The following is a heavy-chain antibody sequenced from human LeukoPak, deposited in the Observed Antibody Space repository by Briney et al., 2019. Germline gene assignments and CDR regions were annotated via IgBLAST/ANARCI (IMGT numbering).Heavy chain of an antibody. D-gene: IGHD5-12*01. Sequence: PGGSLRLSCAASGFTFSSYWMSWVRQAPGKGLEWVANIKQDGSEKYYVDSVKGRFTSSRDNAKNSLYLQMNSLRAEDTAVYYCARESPTVGYSGYDYVRGAVDYWGQGTLVTVSS. CDR3: ARESPTVGYSGYDYVRGAVDY. CDR1: GFTFSSYW. V-gene: IGHV3-7*01. CDR2: IKQDGSEK. J-gene: IGHJ4*02.